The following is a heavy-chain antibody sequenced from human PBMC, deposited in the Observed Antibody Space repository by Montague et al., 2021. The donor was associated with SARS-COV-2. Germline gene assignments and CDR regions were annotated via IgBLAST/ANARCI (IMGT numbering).Heavy chain of an antibody. Sequence: SETLSLTCTVSGSISGYYWTWIRQSAGKGLEWIGCISSSGGIDYXASLKSRVTMSLDTSKIQLSLKLSSVTAADTAAYYCARQYIGYNRRFDYWGQGALVTVSP. J-gene: IGHJ4*02. CDR3: ARQYIGYNRRFDY. CDR1: GSISGYY. CDR2: ISSSGGI. V-gene: IGHV4-4*07. D-gene: IGHD5-12*01.